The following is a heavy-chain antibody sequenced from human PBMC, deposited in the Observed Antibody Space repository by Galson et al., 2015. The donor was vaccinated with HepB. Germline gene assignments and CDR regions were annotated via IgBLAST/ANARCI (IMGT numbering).Heavy chain of an antibody. CDR1: GFTFSRDA. CDR3: AKILGYCSGGSCYSGGDDAFDI. Sequence: SLRLSCAASGFTFSRDAMSWVRQAPGKGLEWVSAISGSGGSTYYADSVKGRFTISRDNSKNTLYLQMNSLRAEDTAVYYCAKILGYCSGGSCYSGGDDAFDIWGQGTMVTVSS. CDR2: ISGSGGST. V-gene: IGHV3-23*01. D-gene: IGHD2-15*01. J-gene: IGHJ3*02.